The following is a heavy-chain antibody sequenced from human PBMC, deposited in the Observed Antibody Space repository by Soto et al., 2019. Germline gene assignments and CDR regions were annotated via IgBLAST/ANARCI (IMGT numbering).Heavy chain of an antibody. Sequence: CKASGGTFRNHVFNWVRQAPGQGLEWMGGIIPIIGTPNYAQKFQGRVTITADASTSTVYLEVSSLRSQDTAVYYCARDLEFRDGNISHLDYWGQGTLVTVSS. CDR2: IIPIIGTP. V-gene: IGHV1-69*01. CDR3: ARDLEFRDGNISHLDY. J-gene: IGHJ4*02. CDR1: GGTFRNHV. D-gene: IGHD3-10*01.